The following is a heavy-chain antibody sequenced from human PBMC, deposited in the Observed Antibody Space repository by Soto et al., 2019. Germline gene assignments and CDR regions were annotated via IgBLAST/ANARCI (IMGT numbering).Heavy chain of an antibody. CDR2: ISYDGSNK. Sequence: QVQLVESGGGLVKPGGSLRLSCAASGFTFSSYAMHWVRQAPGKGLEWVAVISYDGSNKYYADSVKGRFTISRDNSKNTLYLQMNSLRAEDTAVYYCARGAMRYSSGWYGFDYWGQGTLVTVSS. J-gene: IGHJ4*02. CDR1: GFTFSSYA. D-gene: IGHD6-19*01. CDR3: ARGAMRYSSGWYGFDY. V-gene: IGHV3-30-3*01.